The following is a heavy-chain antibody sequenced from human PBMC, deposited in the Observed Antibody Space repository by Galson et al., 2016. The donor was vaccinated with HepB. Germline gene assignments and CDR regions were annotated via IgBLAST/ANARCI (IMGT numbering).Heavy chain of an antibody. CDR1: GGSIGSYY. CDR3: ARGEGQARSLYFYGMDV. Sequence: SETLSLTCSVSGGSIGSYYWNWIRQPPGKGLEWIGYMYYRGNTNYNASLKSRVSLSLDTSKNQFSLKLTSVTAADTAVYYCARGEGQARSLYFYGMDVWGQGITVIVSS. D-gene: IGHD3-9*01. CDR2: MYYRGNT. V-gene: IGHV4-59*01. J-gene: IGHJ6*02.